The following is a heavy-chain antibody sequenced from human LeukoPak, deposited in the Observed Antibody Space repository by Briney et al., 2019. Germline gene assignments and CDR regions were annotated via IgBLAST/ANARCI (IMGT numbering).Heavy chain of an antibody. D-gene: IGHD3-3*01. CDR1: GFTFNNYW. Sequence: GGSLRLSCAASGFTFNNYWMSWVRQAPGKGLEWVANINQDGSETYYVDSVKGRFTISRHNAKNSLSLQMNSLRADDTAVYYCARITPAYDFWSGYNDAFDIWGQGTMVTVSS. V-gene: IGHV3-7*01. J-gene: IGHJ3*02. CDR2: INQDGSET. CDR3: ARITPAYDFWSGYNDAFDI.